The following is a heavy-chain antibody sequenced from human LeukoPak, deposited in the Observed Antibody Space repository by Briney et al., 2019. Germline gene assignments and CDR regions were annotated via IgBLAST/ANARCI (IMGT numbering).Heavy chain of an antibody. V-gene: IGHV3-30*04. CDR3: ARDRLTVRYYFDY. CDR1: GFTFSSYA. CDR2: ISYDGSNK. D-gene: IGHD1-14*01. Sequence: GGSLRLSCAASGFTFSSYAMHWVRQAPGKGLEWVAVISYDGSNKYYADSVKGRFTISRDNSKNTLYLQMNSLRAEDTAVYYCARDRLTVRYYFDYWGQGTLVTVSS. J-gene: IGHJ4*02.